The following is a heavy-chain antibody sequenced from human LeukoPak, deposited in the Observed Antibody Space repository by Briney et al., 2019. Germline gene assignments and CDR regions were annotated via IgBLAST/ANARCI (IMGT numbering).Heavy chain of an antibody. Sequence: SETLSLTCTVSGGSISSGGYYWGWIRQPPGKGLEWIGSVYYTGSTYYNPSLQSRITVSVDTSKNQFSLKLSSVTAADTAVYYCVRHHKYCSSTSCYKVGDPTDAFAIWGLGTMVTVSS. CDR1: GGSISSGGYY. CDR3: VRHHKYCSSTSCYKVGDPTDAFAI. V-gene: IGHV4-39*01. J-gene: IGHJ3*02. D-gene: IGHD2-2*01. CDR2: VYYTGST.